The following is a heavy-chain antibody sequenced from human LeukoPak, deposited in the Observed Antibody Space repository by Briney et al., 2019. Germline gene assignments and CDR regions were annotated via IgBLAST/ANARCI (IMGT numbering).Heavy chain of an antibody. CDR2: ISSSSSTI. J-gene: IGHJ6*02. Sequence: PGGSLRLSCAASGFTFSSYSMNWVRQAPGKGLEWVSYISSSSSTIYYADSVKGRFTISRDNAKNSLYLQMNSLRAEDTAVYYCARTPYYYEDNGYYHPGSYYYGLDVWGQGTTVTVSS. CDR1: GFTFSSYS. V-gene: IGHV3-48*01. CDR3: ARTPYYYEDNGYYHPGSYYYGLDV. D-gene: IGHD3-22*01.